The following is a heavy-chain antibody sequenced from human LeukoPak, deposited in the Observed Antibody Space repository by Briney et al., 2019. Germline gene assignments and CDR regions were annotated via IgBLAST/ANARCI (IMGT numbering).Heavy chain of an antibody. CDR3: ATHIAAAGTHYYYYMDV. V-gene: IGHV1-24*01. J-gene: IGHJ6*03. Sequence: ASVKVSCKVSGYTLTELSMHWVRQAPGKGLEWMGGFDPEDGETIYAQKFQGRVTMTEDTSTDTAYMELSSLRSEDTAVYYCATHIAAAGTHYYYYMDVWGKGTTVTVSS. D-gene: IGHD6-13*01. CDR1: GYTLTELS. CDR2: FDPEDGET.